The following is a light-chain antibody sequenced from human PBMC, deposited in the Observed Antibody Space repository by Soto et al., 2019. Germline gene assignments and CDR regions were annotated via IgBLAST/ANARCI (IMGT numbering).Light chain of an antibody. CDR2: AAS. Sequence: DIHFTQSPSFLSSSVGDRVTIPCRGIQGISSYLAWYQQKPGTAPKLLSYAASTLQSGVPSRFTGSGSGTEFTLTISSLHPEDFATYYCQQYDRYSSGPFGQGTKVDI. CDR3: QQYDRYSSGP. J-gene: IGKJ1*01. CDR1: QGISSY. V-gene: IGKV1-9*01.